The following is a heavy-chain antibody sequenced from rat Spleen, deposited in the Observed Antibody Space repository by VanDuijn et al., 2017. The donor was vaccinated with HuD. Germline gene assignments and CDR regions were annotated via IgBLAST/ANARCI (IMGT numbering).Heavy chain of an antibody. J-gene: IGHJ3*01. CDR2: IDYEGSTT. CDR3: ARYGGLRNWFPY. V-gene: IGHV5-22*01. Sequence: EVQVVESGGGLVQPGRSMKLSCAASGFTFSDYYMVWVRQAPKKGLEWVASIDYEGSTTHYGDSVKGRFTISRDNAKSTLYLQMNSLRSEDTATYYCARYGGLRNWFPYWGQGTLVTVSS. D-gene: IGHD1-7*01. CDR1: GFTFSDYY.